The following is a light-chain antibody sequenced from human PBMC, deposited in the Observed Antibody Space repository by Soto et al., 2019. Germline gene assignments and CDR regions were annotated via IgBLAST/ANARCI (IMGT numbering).Light chain of an antibody. CDR2: KAS. J-gene: IGKJ2*01. CDR1: QSISSW. V-gene: IGKV1-5*03. Sequence: DIQMTQSPSTLSASVGDRVTITCRASQSISSWLAWYQQKPGKAPKLLIYKASSLESGVPSRFSGSGSGTEFTLTISSLQPDDFATSYYQQYNSYSYTFGQGTKLEIK. CDR3: QQYNSYSYT.